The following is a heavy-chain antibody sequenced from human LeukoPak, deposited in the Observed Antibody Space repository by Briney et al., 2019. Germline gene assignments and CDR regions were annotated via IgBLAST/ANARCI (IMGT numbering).Heavy chain of an antibody. Sequence: GASVKVSCKASGYTFTSYGISWVRQAPGQGLEWMGWISAYNGNTNYAQKLQGRVTMTTDTSTSTAYMELRSLRSDDTAVYYCARVVGRGIVGATIGYWGQGTLVTVSS. CDR3: ARVVGRGIVGATIGY. D-gene: IGHD1-26*01. V-gene: IGHV1-18*01. J-gene: IGHJ4*02. CDR1: GYTFTSYG. CDR2: ISAYNGNT.